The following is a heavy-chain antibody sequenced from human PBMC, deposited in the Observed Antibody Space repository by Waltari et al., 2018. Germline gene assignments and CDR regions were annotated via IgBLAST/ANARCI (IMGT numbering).Heavy chain of an antibody. J-gene: IGHJ4*02. Sequence: QVQLVQSGAEVKKPGASVKVSCKASGYMFTTYGLTWVRKAHGQGLEWMGWISGYNGNTKYAQQFQGRVTMTIDTSTSTAYMELRSLRADDTAVYYCARGARMYFDNWGQGTLVTVSS. CDR2: ISGYNGNT. D-gene: IGHD2-15*01. V-gene: IGHV1-18*01. CDR1: GYMFTTYG. CDR3: ARGARMYFDN.